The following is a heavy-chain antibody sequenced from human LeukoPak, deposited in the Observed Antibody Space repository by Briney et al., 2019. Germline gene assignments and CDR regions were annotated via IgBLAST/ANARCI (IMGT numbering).Heavy chain of an antibody. CDR2: ISSSSSFR. Sequence: GGSLRLSCAASGFNFSSYSMNWVRQAPGEGLEWVSSISSSSSFRYYADSVKGRFTISRDNAKNSLYLQMNSLRAEDTAVYYCARESSGYFYWGQGTLVTVSS. V-gene: IGHV3-21*01. CDR3: ARESSGYFY. J-gene: IGHJ4*02. CDR1: GFNFSSYS. D-gene: IGHD3-22*01.